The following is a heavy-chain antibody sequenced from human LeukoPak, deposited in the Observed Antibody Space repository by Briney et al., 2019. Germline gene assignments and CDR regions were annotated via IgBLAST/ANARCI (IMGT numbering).Heavy chain of an antibody. D-gene: IGHD3-10*01. CDR1: GFTFSSYG. Sequence: GGSLRLSCAASGFTFSSYGMHWVRQAPGKGLEWVAFIRYDGSNKYYADSVKGRFTISKDNSKNTLYLQMNSLRAEDTAVYYCRSLGWFGELLYEDYWGQGTLVTVSS. CDR2: IRYDGSNK. CDR3: RSLGWFGELLYEDY. J-gene: IGHJ4*02. V-gene: IGHV3-30*02.